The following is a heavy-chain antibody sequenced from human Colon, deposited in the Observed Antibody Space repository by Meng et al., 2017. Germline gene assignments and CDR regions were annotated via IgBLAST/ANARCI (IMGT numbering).Heavy chain of an antibody. CDR1: GGSLPVTG. CDR2: FFLTGLT. CDR3: ARHISILGQRGFDY. Sequence: VRLTGLAPVLWNPRGTPSPTSACSGGSLPVTGVSSVAAPPGTQLRWFGEFFLTGLTNDDPSLQRRITISVDKSNSQFSLKLTSVTAADPAVYSCARHISILGQRGFDYWGQGTLVTVSS. D-gene: IGHD3/OR15-3a*01. J-gene: IGHJ4*02. V-gene: IGHV4-4*01.